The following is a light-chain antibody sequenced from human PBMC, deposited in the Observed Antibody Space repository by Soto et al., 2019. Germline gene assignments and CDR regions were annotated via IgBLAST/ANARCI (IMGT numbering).Light chain of an antibody. J-gene: IGKJ2*01. CDR2: KAS. CDR1: QSVTNW. Sequence: DIQMTQSPSTLSASVGDRVTITCRASQSVTNWLAWYQQKPGKAPKLLIYKASNLESGVPSRSSGSGSGTEFTLTISSLQPDDFATYYCQQYNTFPPYTFGQGTKLEIK. CDR3: QQYNTFPPYT. V-gene: IGKV1-5*03.